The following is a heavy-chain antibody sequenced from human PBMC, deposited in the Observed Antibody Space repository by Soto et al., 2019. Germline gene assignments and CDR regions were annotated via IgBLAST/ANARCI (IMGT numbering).Heavy chain of an antibody. CDR3: AKGPYDPKYSSSWYGYYYGMDV. J-gene: IGHJ6*02. Sequence: EVQLLESGGGLVQPGGSLRLSCAASGFTFSSYAMSWVRQAPGKGLEWVSAISGSGGSTYYADSEKGRFTISRDNSKNTLYLQMNSLRAEDTAVYYCAKGPYDPKYSSSWYGYYYGMDVWGQGTTVTVSS. CDR2: ISGSGGST. D-gene: IGHD6-13*01. V-gene: IGHV3-23*01. CDR1: GFTFSSYA.